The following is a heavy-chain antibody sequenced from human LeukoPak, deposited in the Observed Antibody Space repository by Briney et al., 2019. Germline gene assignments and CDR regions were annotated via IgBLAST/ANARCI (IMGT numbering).Heavy chain of an antibody. D-gene: IGHD3-22*01. J-gene: IGHJ1*01. CDR2: INHSGSA. CDR3: ARGRGITMTVASTRYFQH. V-gene: IGHV4-34*01. Sequence: PSETLSLTCAVYRGSFSGYYWSWIRQPPGKGLEWIGEINHSGSANYNPSLKSRVTISVDTSKNQFSLKLSSVTAADTAVYYCARGRGITMTVASTRYFQHWGQGTLVTVSS. CDR1: RGSFSGYY.